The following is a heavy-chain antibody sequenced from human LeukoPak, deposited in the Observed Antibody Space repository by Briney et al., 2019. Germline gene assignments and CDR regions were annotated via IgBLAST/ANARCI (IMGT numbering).Heavy chain of an antibody. Sequence: GGSLRLSCAASGFTFDDYAMHWVRQAPGKGLEWVSGINWNSDSIDYADSVKGRFTISGDNAKNSLYLQMNSLRPEDTALYYCAKGDSSTPKYYLGYWGQGTLVTVSS. V-gene: IGHV3-9*01. CDR3: AKGDSSTPKYYLGY. CDR1: GFTFDDYA. J-gene: IGHJ4*02. D-gene: IGHD3-22*01. CDR2: INWNSDSI.